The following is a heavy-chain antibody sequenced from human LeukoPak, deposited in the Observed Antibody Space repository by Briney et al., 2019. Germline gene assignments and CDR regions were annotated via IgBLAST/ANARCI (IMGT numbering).Heavy chain of an antibody. J-gene: IGHJ6*02. D-gene: IGHD3-10*01. Sequence: GGSLRLSCAASGFTVSSNYMSWVRQAPGKGLEWVSVIYSGGSTYYADSVKGRSTISRDNSKNTLYPQMNSLRAEDTAVYYCALPLWFGALDVWGQGTTVTVSS. CDR3: ALPLWFGALDV. CDR1: GFTVSSNY. CDR2: IYSGGST. V-gene: IGHV3-53*05.